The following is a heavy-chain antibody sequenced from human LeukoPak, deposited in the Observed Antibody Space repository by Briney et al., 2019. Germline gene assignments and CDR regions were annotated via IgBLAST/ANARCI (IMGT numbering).Heavy chain of an antibody. CDR1: GFTFSSCA. J-gene: IGHJ1*01. D-gene: IGHD4-17*01. Sequence: GGSLRLSCVASGFTFSSCAMSWVRQAPGKGLEWVSAISGSGGSTYYADSVKGRFTISRDNSKNTLYLQMNSLRAEDTAVYYCAKDPPTTVTRGGYFQHWGQGTLVTVSS. CDR3: AKDPPTTVTRGGYFQH. CDR2: ISGSGGST. V-gene: IGHV3-23*01.